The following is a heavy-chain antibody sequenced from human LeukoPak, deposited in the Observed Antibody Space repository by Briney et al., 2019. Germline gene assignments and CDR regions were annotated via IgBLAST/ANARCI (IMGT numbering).Heavy chain of an antibody. CDR2: FYYSGST. Sequence: SETLYLTCAVSDYSISSGYYWGWIRQPPGKGLGWIGSFYYSGSTYYSPSLKSRVTISVDTSKNQFSLKLTSVTAADTAVYYCARSRGFWSGSDYWGQGTQVTVSS. CDR1: DYSISSGYY. D-gene: IGHD3-3*01. V-gene: IGHV4-38-2*01. CDR3: ARSRGFWSGSDY. J-gene: IGHJ4*02.